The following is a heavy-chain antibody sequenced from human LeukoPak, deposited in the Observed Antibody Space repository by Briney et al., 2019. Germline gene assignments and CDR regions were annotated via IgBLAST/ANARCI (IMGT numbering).Heavy chain of an antibody. CDR2: IYYSGST. Sequence: PSETLSLTCTVSGGSISSSSYYWGWIRQPPGKGLEWIGSIYYSGSTNYNPSLKSRVTISVDTSKNQFSLKLSSVTAADTAVYYCARGRYQLKLFDYWGQGTLVTVSS. J-gene: IGHJ4*02. D-gene: IGHD2-2*01. V-gene: IGHV4-39*07. CDR1: GGSISSSSYY. CDR3: ARGRYQLKLFDY.